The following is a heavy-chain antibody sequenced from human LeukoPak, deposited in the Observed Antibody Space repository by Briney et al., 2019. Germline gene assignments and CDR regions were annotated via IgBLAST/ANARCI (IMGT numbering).Heavy chain of an antibody. V-gene: IGHV3-30-3*01. CDR2: ISYDGSNK. CDR1: GFTFSSYA. Sequence: VRSLRLSCAASGFTFSSYAMHWVRQAPGKGLEWVAVISYDGSNKYYADSVKGRFTISRDNSKNTLYLQMNSLRAEDTAVYYCASEDNGYYDFWSGYRSNWFDPWGQGTLVTVSS. D-gene: IGHD3-3*01. J-gene: IGHJ5*02. CDR3: ASEDNGYYDFWSGYRSNWFDP.